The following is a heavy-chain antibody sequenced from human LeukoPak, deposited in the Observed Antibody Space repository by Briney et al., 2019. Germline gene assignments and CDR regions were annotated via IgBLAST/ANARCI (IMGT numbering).Heavy chain of an antibody. Sequence: EASVKVSCKASGYTFTGYSMHWVRQAPGQGLEWMGWINPISGGTNYAQKFQGRVTMTRDTSISTAYMELSRLRSDDTAVYYCARLIYCSSTSCPQKVAFDIWGQGTMVTVSS. CDR2: INPISGGT. CDR3: ARLIYCSSTSCPQKVAFDI. D-gene: IGHD2-2*01. CDR1: GYTFTGYS. J-gene: IGHJ3*02. V-gene: IGHV1-2*02.